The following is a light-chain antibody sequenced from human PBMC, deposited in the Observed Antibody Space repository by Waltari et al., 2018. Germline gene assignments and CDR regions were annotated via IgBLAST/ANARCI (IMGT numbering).Light chain of an antibody. J-gene: IGKJ5*01. Sequence: DIVMTQTPLSLSVTPGQPASISCKSSQSLLLSDGKTYLYWYLQKPGQLQQLMIHEVSNRYSGSPIRFSGSVSGTDYTQKICRMKTADVRVYYCMKSIQLPLTYDQGTRLEIK. CDR1: QSLLLSDGKTY. V-gene: IGKV2D-29*01. CDR2: EVS. CDR3: MKSIQLPLT.